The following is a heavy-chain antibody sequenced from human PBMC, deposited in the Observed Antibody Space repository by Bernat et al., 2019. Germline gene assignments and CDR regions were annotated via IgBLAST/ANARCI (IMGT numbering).Heavy chain of an antibody. CDR1: GGSISSSSYY. Sequence: QLQLQESGPGLVKPSETLSLTCTVSGGSISSSSYYWGWIRQPPGKGLEWIGSIYYSGSTYYNPSLKSRVTISVDTSKNQFSLKLSSVTAADTAVYYCVSSSWYYYYYYGMDVWGQGTTVTVSS. D-gene: IGHD6-13*01. CDR2: IYYSGST. J-gene: IGHJ6*02. CDR3: VSSSWYYYYYYGMDV. V-gene: IGHV4-39*01.